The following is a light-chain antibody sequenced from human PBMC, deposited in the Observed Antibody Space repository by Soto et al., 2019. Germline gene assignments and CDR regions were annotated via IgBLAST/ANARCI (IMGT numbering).Light chain of an antibody. Sequence: DIQMTQSPSTLSASVGDRVTITCRASESISSWLAWYQQKPGKAPKLLIYKASSLGRGVPSRFSGRGSGTEFSLTISGLQPEDFATYYCQQYSSYYAFGKGTKLEIK. CDR3: QQYSSYYA. J-gene: IGKJ2*01. CDR2: KAS. V-gene: IGKV1-5*03. CDR1: ESISSW.